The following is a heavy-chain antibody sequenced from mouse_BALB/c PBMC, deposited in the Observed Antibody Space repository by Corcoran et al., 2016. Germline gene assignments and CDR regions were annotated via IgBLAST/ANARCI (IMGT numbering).Heavy chain of an antibody. CDR3: ARREITTDYFDY. CDR1: GYSITSGYY. D-gene: IGHD2-4*01. J-gene: IGHJ2*01. V-gene: IGHV3-6*02. CDR2: ISYDGSN. Sequence: DVQLQESGPGLVKPSQSLSLTCSVTGYSITSGYYWNWIRQFPGNKLEWMGYISYDGSNNYNPSLKNRISITRDTSKNQCFLKLNSVTTEDTATYNCARREITTDYFDYWGQGTILTVSS.